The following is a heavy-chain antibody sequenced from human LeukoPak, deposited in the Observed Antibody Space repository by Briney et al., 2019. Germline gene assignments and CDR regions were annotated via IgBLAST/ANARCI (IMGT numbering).Heavy chain of an antibody. CDR2: IYGSGST. CDR1: GFTVSSNY. V-gene: IGHV3-53*01. J-gene: IGHJ4*02. Sequence: GGSLRLSCAASGFTVSSNYMSWARQAPGKGLEWVSVIYGSGSTYYTDSVKGRFTISRDNSRNTLYLQMNSLRAGDTAVYYCARETSGSAGYWGQGTLVTVSS. CDR3: ARETSGSAGY. D-gene: IGHD5-12*01.